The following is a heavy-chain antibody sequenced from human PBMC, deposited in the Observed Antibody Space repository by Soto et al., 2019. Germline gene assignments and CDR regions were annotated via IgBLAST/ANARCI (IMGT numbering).Heavy chain of an antibody. Sequence: GGSLRLSCAASGFTFSSYAMSWVRQAPGKGLEWVSAISGSGGSTYYADSVKGRFTISRDNSKNTLYLQMNSLRAEDTAVYYCAKDYCTNGVCYIYFDYWGQGTLVTVSS. D-gene: IGHD2-8*01. CDR3: AKDYCTNGVCYIYFDY. J-gene: IGHJ4*02. CDR1: GFTFSSYA. CDR2: ISGSGGST. V-gene: IGHV3-23*01.